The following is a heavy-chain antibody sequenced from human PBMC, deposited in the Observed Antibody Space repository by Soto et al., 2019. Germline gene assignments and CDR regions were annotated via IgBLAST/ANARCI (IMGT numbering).Heavy chain of an antibody. V-gene: IGHV1-69*01. CDR2: INPMFDSP. J-gene: IGHJ5*02. D-gene: IGHD3-10*01. CDR3: ARASMLRGVIINWFDP. Sequence: QVQLVQSGAEVKKPGSSVKVSCKASGGTFSSYSFHWVRQAPGQGLEWMGGINPMFDSPNYAQQFQGGVTITAGGSTTTAYMELGRLRSEDTAGFYCARASMLRGVIINWFDPWGQGTLVTVSS. CDR1: GGTFSSYS.